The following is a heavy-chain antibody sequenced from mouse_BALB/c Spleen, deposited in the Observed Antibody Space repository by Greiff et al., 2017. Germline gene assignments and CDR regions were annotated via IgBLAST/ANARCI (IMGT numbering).Heavy chain of an antibody. J-gene: IGHJ4*01. CDR3: ARRMGRGAMDY. V-gene: IGHV5-12-2*01. CDR2: ISNGGGST. CDR1: GFTFSSYT. Sequence: EVKVVESGGGLVQPGGSLKLSCAASGFTFSSYTMSWVRQTPEKRLEWVAYISNGGGSTYYPDTVKGRFTISRDNAKNTLDLQMSSLKSEDTAMYYCARRMGRGAMDYWGQGTSVTVSS. D-gene: IGHD4-1*01.